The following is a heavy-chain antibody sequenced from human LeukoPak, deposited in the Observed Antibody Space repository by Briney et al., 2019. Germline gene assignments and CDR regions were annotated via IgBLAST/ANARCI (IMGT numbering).Heavy chain of an antibody. CDR3: AKAVYGVAGIDY. Sequence: GGSLRLSCAASGFTFSSYSMNWVRQAPGKGLEWVSYMSSSSSTIYYADSVKGRFTISRDNAKNSLYLQMNSLRAEDTAVYYCAKAVYGVAGIDYWGQGTLVTVSS. CDR2: MSSSSSTI. J-gene: IGHJ4*02. CDR1: GFTFSSYS. V-gene: IGHV3-48*01. D-gene: IGHD6-19*01.